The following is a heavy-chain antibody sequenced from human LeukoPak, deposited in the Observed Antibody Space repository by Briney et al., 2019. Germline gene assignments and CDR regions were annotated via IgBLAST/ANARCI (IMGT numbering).Heavy chain of an antibody. D-gene: IGHD3-16*02. CDR3: ARGSGLRLGELSRIWYDAFDI. CDR2: IYSGGSA. CDR1: GFTVSSNY. V-gene: IGHV3-53*01. J-gene: IGHJ3*02. Sequence: GGSLRLSCAASGFTVSSNYMSWVRQAPGKGLEWVSVIYSGGSAYYADSVKGRFTISRDNSKNTLYLQMNSLRAEDTAVYYCARGSGLRLGELSRIWYDAFDIWGQGTMVTVSS.